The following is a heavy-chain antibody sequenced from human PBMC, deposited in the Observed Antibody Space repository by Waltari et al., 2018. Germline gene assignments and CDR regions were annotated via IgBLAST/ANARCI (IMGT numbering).Heavy chain of an antibody. CDR2: GNPDSGGT. CDR1: GYTFTDYS. Sequence: VQLVQSGAEVKTPGASVKVSCKASGYTFTDYSIHWVRQAPGQGLEWMGWGNPDSGGTNYAQKFKGRVTMTRDTSISTAYMELNNLGSDDTALYYCARRPVDYRNPRFDYWGQGTLVTVGS. V-gene: IGHV1-2*02. D-gene: IGHD4-4*01. J-gene: IGHJ4*02. CDR3: ARRPVDYRNPRFDY.